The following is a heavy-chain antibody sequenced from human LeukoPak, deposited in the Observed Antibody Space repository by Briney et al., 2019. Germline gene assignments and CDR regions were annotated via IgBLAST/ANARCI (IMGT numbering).Heavy chain of an antibody. CDR1: GFTFSSYW. CDR3: ARVGASMVRGATDWFDP. V-gene: IGHV3-66*01. Sequence: GGSLRLSCAASGFTFSSYWMHWVRQAPGKGLVWVSVIYSGGSTYYADSVKGRFTISRDNSKNTLYLQMNSLRAEDTAVYYCARVGASMVRGATDWFDPWGQGTLVTVSS. CDR2: IYSGGST. J-gene: IGHJ5*02. D-gene: IGHD3-10*01.